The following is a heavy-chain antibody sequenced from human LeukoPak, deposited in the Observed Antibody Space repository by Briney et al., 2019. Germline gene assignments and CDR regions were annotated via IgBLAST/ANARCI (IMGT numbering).Heavy chain of an antibody. D-gene: IGHD6-6*01. CDR1: GFTFSTYS. CDR3: ARDPRIAARPLFDY. V-gene: IGHV3-7*01. CDR2: MNHDGSEK. J-gene: IGHJ4*02. Sequence: GGSLRLSCAASGFTFSTYSMSWVRQAPGKGLEWVANMNHDGSEKYYLDSVKGGFTISRDNAKNSLFLQMNSLRAEDTAVYYCARDPRIAARPLFDYWGQGTLVTVSA.